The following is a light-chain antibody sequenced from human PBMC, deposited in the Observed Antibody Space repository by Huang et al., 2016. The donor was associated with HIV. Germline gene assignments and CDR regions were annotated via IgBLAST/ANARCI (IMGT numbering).Light chain of an antibody. J-gene: IGKJ2*01. V-gene: IGKV1-39*01. Sequence: DIQMTQSPSSLSASVGDRVTITCRASQSIDTFLNWYQQKPGKAPEFLIYGASSLQSGVPSRFSGSGSGTDFTLTISSLQPEDFATYYCQQSYTTPRTFGQGTKLEIK. CDR3: QQSYTTPRT. CDR2: GAS. CDR1: QSIDTF.